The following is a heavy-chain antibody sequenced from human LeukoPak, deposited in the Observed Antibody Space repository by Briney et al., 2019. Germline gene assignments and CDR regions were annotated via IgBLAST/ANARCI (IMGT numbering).Heavy chain of an antibody. J-gene: IGHJ4*02. CDR1: GGSISSSSYY. Sequence: SETLSLTCTVSGGSISSSSYYWGWIRQPPGKGLEWIGSIYYSGSTNYNPSLKSRVTISVDKSKNQFSLKLSSVTAADTAVYYCARVLRGGLEYFDYWGQGTLVTVSS. V-gene: IGHV4-39*07. CDR2: IYYSGST. CDR3: ARVLRGGLEYFDY.